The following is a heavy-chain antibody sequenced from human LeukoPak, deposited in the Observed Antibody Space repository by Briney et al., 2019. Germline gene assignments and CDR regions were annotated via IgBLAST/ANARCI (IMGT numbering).Heavy chain of an antibody. D-gene: IGHD6-19*01. J-gene: IGHJ5*02. CDR2: ISSDGSST. Sequence: PGGSLRLSCAASGFTFRSYWMHWVRQVPGKGLVWLSRISSDGSSTDYADSVKGRFTISRDNTKNTLYLQMNNLRVEDTAVYYCARVLAVAGTSILRSWGQGTLVTVSS. CDR1: GFTFRSYW. V-gene: IGHV3-74*01. CDR3: ARVLAVAGTSILRS.